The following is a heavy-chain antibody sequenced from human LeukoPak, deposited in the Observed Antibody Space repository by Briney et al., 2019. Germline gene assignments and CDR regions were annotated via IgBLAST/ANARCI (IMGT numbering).Heavy chain of an antibody. CDR1: GGSFSGFY. V-gene: IGHV4-34*01. Sequence: PSETLSLTCAAYGGSFSGFYWSWIRQPPGKGLEWIGEINHSGSSNHNPSLKSRVTISIDTSKNQFSLKLSSVTAADTAVYYCTRGGSSWCSFFGYWGQGTLVTVSS. J-gene: IGHJ4*02. D-gene: IGHD6-13*01. CDR3: TRGGSSWCSFFGY. CDR2: INHSGSS.